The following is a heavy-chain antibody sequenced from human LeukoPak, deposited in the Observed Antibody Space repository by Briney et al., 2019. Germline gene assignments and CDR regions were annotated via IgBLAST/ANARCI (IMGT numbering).Heavy chain of an antibody. V-gene: IGHV3-53*01. CDR1: GFIFSDFD. Sequence: GGSLRLSCAASGFIFSDFDMSWVRQAPGKGLEWVSVIYSGGSTYYADSVKGRFTISRDNSKNTLYLQMNSLRAEDTAVYYCALATIFGAYYYYYYMDVWGKGTTVTVSS. CDR3: ALATIFGAYYYYYYMDV. J-gene: IGHJ6*03. D-gene: IGHD5-12*01. CDR2: IYSGGST.